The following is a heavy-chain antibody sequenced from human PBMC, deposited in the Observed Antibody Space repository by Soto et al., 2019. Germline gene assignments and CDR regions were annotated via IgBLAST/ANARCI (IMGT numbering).Heavy chain of an antibody. D-gene: IGHD1-26*01. J-gene: IGHJ4*02. CDR1: GDSVSNNGAT. CDR3: ARDPPDFNSGFDS. V-gene: IGHV6-1*01. Sequence: PSRALSLTCAICGDSVSNNGATWNWIRQSPSRGLEWLGRAYYRSRWHYDYATSVRSRITINPDTSKNQFSLQLSSVTPEDTAVYYCARDPPDFNSGFDSWGQGSLVTV. CDR2: AYYRSRWHY.